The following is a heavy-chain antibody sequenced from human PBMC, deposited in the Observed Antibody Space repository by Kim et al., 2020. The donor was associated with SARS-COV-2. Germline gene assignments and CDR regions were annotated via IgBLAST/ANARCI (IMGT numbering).Heavy chain of an antibody. J-gene: IGHJ4*02. Sequence: GGSLRLSCAASGFTVSSSYMSWVRQAPGKGLEWVSIISTGGNTYYADSVRGRFTTSRDNSKNTLFLQMNSLRVEDTAVYHCARGWGGYWGQGTLVTVSS. CDR2: ISTGGNT. CDR1: GFTVSSSY. D-gene: IGHD6-19*01. V-gene: IGHV3-53*01. CDR3: ARGWGGY.